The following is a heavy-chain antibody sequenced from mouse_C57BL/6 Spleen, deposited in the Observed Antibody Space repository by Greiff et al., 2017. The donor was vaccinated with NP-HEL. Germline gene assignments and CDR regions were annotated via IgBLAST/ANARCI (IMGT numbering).Heavy chain of an antibody. Sequence: LVESGAELVKPGASVKISCKASGYAFSSYWMNWVKQRPGKGLEWIGQIYPGDGDTNYNGKFKGKATLTADQSSSTAYMQLSSLTSEDSAVYFCARKGGYYGNYVFAYWGQGTLVTVSA. CDR2: IYPGDGDT. V-gene: IGHV1-80*01. J-gene: IGHJ3*01. CDR3: ARKGGYYGNYVFAY. CDR1: GYAFSSYW. D-gene: IGHD2-1*01.